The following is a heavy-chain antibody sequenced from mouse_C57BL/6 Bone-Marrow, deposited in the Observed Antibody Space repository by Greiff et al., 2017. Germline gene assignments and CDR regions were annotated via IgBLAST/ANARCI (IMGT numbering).Heavy chain of an antibody. CDR3: ARGTVVATDDY. V-gene: IGHV1-82*01. D-gene: IGHD1-1*01. CDR1: GYAFSSSW. Sequence: VMLVESGPELVKPGASVKISCKASGYAFSSSWMNWVKQRPGKGLEWIGRIYPGDGDTNYNGKFKGKATLTADKSSSTAYMQLSSLTSEDSAVYFCARGTVVATDDYWGQGTTLTVSS. J-gene: IGHJ2*01. CDR2: IYPGDGDT.